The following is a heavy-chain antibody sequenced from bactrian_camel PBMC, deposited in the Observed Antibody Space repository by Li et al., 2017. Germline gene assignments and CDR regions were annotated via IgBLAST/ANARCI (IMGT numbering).Heavy chain of an antibody. CDR3: AADNRPDTNCAMSLRADMYSY. D-gene: IGHD8*01. CDR2: IATGSGNT. Sequence: HVQLVESGGGSVQAGGSLRLSCVASGATQDIGCMAWFRQAPGKEREGVARIATGSGNTYYADPVKGRFTISKDNARSTLDLQMNSLNPGDIGIYYCAADNRPDTNCAMSLRADMYSYWGQGTQVT. J-gene: IGHJ4*01. V-gene: IGHV3S54*01. CDR1: GATQDIGC.